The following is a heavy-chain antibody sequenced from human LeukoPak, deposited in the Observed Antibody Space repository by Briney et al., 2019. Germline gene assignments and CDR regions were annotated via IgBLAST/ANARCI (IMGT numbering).Heavy chain of an antibody. V-gene: IGHV4-30-4*01. CDR3: ASSVVPAAGHVGYFDL. J-gene: IGHJ2*01. CDR2: IYYSGST. D-gene: IGHD2-2*01. CDR1: GGSISSGDYY. Sequence: PSQTLSLTCTVSGGSISSGDYYWSWIRQPPGKGLEWIGYIYYSGSTYYNPSLKSRVTISVDTSKNQFSLKLSSVTGADTAVYYCASSVVPAAGHVGYFDLWGRGTLVTVSS.